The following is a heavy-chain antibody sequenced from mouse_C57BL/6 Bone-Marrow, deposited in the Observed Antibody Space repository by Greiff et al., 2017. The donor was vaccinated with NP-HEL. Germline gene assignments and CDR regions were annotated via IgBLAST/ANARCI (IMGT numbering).Heavy chain of an antibody. CDR1: GFTFSSYA. J-gene: IGHJ2*01. D-gene: IGHD1-1*01. Sequence: EVMLVESGGGLVKPGGSLKLSCAASGFTFSSYALSWVRQTPEKRLEWVATISDGGSYTYYPDNVKGRFTISRDNAKNNLYLQMSHLKSEDTAMYYCARDRGTVPFDYWGQGTTLTVSS. CDR3: ARDRGTVPFDY. V-gene: IGHV5-4*01. CDR2: ISDGGSYT.